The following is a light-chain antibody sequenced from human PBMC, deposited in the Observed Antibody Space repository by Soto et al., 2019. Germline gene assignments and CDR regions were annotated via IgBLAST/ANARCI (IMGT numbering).Light chain of an antibody. CDR3: SSYTSSRAVV. V-gene: IGLV2-14*01. J-gene: IGLJ2*01. CDR1: SSDVGGYNY. Sequence: QSVLTQPASVSGSPGQSITISCTGTSSDVGGYNYVSWYQQHPGKAPKLMIYDVSNRPSGVSNRFSGSKSGNTASLTISGFRVEDESDYSRSSYTSSRAVVLGGGTRVTAL. CDR2: DVS.